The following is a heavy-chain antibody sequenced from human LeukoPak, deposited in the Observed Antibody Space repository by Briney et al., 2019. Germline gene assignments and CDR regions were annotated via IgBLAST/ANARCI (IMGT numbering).Heavy chain of an antibody. D-gene: IGHD2-2*01. V-gene: IGHV3-9*01. CDR1: GFTFDDYA. Sequence: QPVRSLRLSCAASGFTFDDYAMHWVRQAPGKGLGWVSGISWNRGSIAYADSVRGRFTISRDNHKNSLYLQMNSLRAEDTALYYCAKDGPPYCSSTSCHYWYFDLWGRGTLVTVSS. J-gene: IGHJ2*01. CDR2: ISWNRGSI. CDR3: AKDGPPYCSSTSCHYWYFDL.